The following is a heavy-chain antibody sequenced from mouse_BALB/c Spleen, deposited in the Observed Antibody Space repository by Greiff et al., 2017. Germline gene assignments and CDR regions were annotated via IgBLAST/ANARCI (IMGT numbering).Heavy chain of an antibody. J-gene: IGHJ4*01. CDR1: GYSITSDYA. V-gene: IGHV3-2*02. Sequence: VQLQQSGPGLVKPSQSLSLTCTVTGYSITSDYAWNWIRQFPGNKLEWMGYISYSGSTSYNPSLKSRISITRDTSKNQFFLQLNSVTTEDTATYYCARKRYDYYAMDYWGQGTSVTVSS. D-gene: IGHD2-14*01. CDR2: ISYSGST. CDR3: ARKRYDYYAMDY.